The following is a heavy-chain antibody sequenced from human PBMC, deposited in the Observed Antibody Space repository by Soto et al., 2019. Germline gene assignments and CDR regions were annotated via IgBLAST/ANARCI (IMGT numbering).Heavy chain of an antibody. D-gene: IGHD3-10*01. V-gene: IGHV3-30*18. CDR3: AKGVLSFHYGMEV. Sequence: GGSLRLSCAASGFTFSSYGMHWVRQAPDKGLEWVAVISYDGSNKYYADSVKGRFTISRDNSKNTLYLQMNSLRAEDTAVYYCAKGVLSFHYGMEVWGQGTTVTVSS. CDR2: ISYDGSNK. J-gene: IGHJ6*02. CDR1: GFTFSSYG.